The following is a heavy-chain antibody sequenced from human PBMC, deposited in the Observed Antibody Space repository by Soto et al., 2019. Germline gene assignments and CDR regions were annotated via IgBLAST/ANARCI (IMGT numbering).Heavy chain of an antibody. V-gene: IGHV3-53*01. CDR1: GFTVSNSY. J-gene: IGHJ1*01. CDR2: IYSGGNT. CDR3: AGPTAATAWAEYFQH. Sequence: EIQLVESGGGLIQPGGSLRLSCAASGFTVSNSYMAWVRQAPGKGLEWVSVIYSGGNTYYADSVKGRFAISRDNSQNTLYLQMHSLRAEDTAVYYCAGPTAATAWAEYFQHWGQGTLVTVSS. D-gene: IGHD1-26*01.